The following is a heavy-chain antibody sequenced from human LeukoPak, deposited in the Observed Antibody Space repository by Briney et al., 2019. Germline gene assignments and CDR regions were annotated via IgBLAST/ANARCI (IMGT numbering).Heavy chain of an antibody. D-gene: IGHD6-6*01. Sequence: PGGSLRLSCAASGFTFSSYAMSWVRQAPGKGLEWVAVISYDGSNKYYADSVKGRFTISRDNSKNTLYLQMNSLRAEDTAVYYCAIQGARLVDQDDAFDIWGQGTMVTVSS. J-gene: IGHJ3*02. CDR1: GFTFSSYA. CDR2: ISYDGSNK. V-gene: IGHV3-30*03. CDR3: AIQGARLVDQDDAFDI.